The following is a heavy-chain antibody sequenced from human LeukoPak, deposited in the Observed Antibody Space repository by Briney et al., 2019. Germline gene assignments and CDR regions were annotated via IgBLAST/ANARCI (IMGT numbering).Heavy chain of an antibody. CDR1: GFTFSSYA. J-gene: IGHJ4*02. D-gene: IGHD4-23*01. Sequence: GGSLRLPGAASGFTFSSYAGSWIRQAPGKGLECVSEISGSSSRTYYADSVKGRFTISRDNSKNTLYLQMESLRAEDTAVYYCAKDAGRGNNYRNWGQGPLVTVSS. V-gene: IGHV3-23*01. CDR2: ISGSSSRT. CDR3: AKDAGRGNNYRN.